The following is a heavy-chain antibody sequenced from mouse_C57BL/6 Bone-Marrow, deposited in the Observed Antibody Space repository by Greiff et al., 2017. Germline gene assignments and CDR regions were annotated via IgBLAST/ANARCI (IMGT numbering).Heavy chain of an antibody. V-gene: IGHV2-9-1*01. Sequence: VKLQESGPGLVAPSQSLSITCTVSGFPLTSYAISWVRQPPGKGLEWLGVIWTGGGTNYNSALKSRLSISKDNSKSQVFLKMNSLQTDDTARYYCARLDSSGFAWFAYWGQGTLVTVSA. CDR1: GFPLTSYA. CDR2: IWTGGGT. D-gene: IGHD3-2*02. CDR3: ARLDSSGFAWFAY. J-gene: IGHJ3*01.